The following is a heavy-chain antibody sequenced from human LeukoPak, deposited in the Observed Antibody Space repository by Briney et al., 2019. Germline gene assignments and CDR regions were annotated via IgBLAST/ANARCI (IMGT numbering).Heavy chain of an antibody. CDR2: ISYDGSNK. CDR1: GFTFSSYG. J-gene: IGHJ3*02. D-gene: IGHD5-12*01. Sequence: GRSLRLSCAASGFTFSSYGMHWVRQAPGKGLEWVAVISYDGSNKYYADSVKGRFTISRDNAKNSLYLQMNSLRADDTAMYYCAKEGYSGYYAFDIWGQGTMVTVSS. V-gene: IGHV3-30*18. CDR3: AKEGYSGYYAFDI.